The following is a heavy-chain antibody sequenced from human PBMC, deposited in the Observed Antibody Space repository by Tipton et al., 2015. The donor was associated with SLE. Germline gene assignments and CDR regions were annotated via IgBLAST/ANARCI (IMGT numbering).Heavy chain of an antibody. D-gene: IGHD6-19*01. CDR1: GFTFSTYS. CDR3: ARVLNSGWLIDY. CDR2: ISSSSSYI. J-gene: IGHJ4*02. Sequence: SLRLSCAASGFTFSTYSMNWVRQAPGKGLEWVSSISSSSSYIIYADSVKGRFTISRDNAKNSLYLQMNSLRAEDTAVYYCARVLNSGWLIDYWGQGTLVTVSS. V-gene: IGHV3-21*01.